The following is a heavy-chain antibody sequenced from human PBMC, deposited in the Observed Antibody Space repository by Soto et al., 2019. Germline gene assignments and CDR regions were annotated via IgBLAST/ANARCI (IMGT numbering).Heavy chain of an antibody. Sequence: GGSLRLSCAASGFTFDDYAMHWVRQAPGKGLEWVSGISWNSGSIGYADSVKGRFTISRDNAKNSLYLQMNSLRAEDTALYYCAKGSGWSRGYFDYWGQGTLVTVSS. CDR1: GFTFDDYA. J-gene: IGHJ4*02. D-gene: IGHD6-19*01. V-gene: IGHV3-9*01. CDR3: AKGSGWSRGYFDY. CDR2: ISWNSGSI.